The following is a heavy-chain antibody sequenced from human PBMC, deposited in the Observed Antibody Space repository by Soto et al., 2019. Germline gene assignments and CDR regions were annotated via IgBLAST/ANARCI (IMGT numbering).Heavy chain of an antibody. V-gene: IGHV1-18*01. CDR2: ISPYNGNT. CDR3: ARVVPGAEAWFGP. J-gene: IGHJ5*02. D-gene: IGHD2-2*01. CDR1: AYIFSSYG. Sequence: ASVKVSCKTSAYIFSSYGISWVRQAPGQGLEWMGWISPYNGNTNYAQKLQGRVTLTTDTSTTTAYMELRSLRSDDTAVYYCARVVPGAEAWFGPWGQGTPVTVSS.